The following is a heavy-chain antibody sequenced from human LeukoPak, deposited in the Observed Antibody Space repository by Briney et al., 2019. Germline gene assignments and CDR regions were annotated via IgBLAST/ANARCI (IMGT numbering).Heavy chain of an antibody. CDR1: GFTFDDYA. J-gene: IGHJ4*02. CDR2: ISGDGGST. D-gene: IGHD5-12*01. CDR3: AKGRLGYSGYGLHDY. V-gene: IGHV3-43*02. Sequence: PGGSLRLSCAASGFTFDDYAMHWVRQAPGKGLEWVSLISGDGGSTYYADSVKGRFTISRDNSKNPLYLQMNSLRTEDTALYYCAKGRLGYSGYGLHDYWGQGTLVTVSS.